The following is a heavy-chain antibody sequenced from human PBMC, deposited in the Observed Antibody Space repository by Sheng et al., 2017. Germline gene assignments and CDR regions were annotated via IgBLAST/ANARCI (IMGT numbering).Heavy chain of an antibody. CDR3: ARCVGGDCYSGGY. V-gene: IGHV3-74*01. CDR1: GFTFSNYW. Sequence: EVQLVESGGGLVQPGGSLRLSCVASGFTFSNYWMHWVRQAPGKGPVCVSRVNGDGTTTTYADSVRGRFTISRDNAKNTLYLQMNSLRAEDTAVYYCARCVGGDCYSGGYWGQGTLVTVSS. J-gene: IGHJ4*02. CDR2: VNGDGTTT. D-gene: IGHD2-21*02.